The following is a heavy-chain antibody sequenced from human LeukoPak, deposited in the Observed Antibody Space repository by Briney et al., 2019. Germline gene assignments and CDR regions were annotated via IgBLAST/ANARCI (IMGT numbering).Heavy chain of an antibody. CDR2: ISYDGSNK. CDR3: ARGPSPSGGYYFDC. J-gene: IGHJ4*02. Sequence: GRSLRLSCAASGFTSSSYATHWVRQAPGKGLEWVTVISYDGSNKYYADSVKGRFTISRDNSKNTLYLQMNSLRAEDTAVYYCARGPSPSGGYYFDCWARGPLVPVSS. D-gene: IGHD3-10*01. V-gene: IGHV3-30-3*01. CDR1: GFTSSSYA.